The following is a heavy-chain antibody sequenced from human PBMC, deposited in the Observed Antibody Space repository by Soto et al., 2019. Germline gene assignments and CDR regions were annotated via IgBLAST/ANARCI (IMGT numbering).Heavy chain of an antibody. CDR1: GYTFTSYA. V-gene: IGHV1-3*01. J-gene: IGHJ6*03. Sequence: ASVKVSCKASGYTFTSYAMHWVRQAPGQRLEWMGWINAGNGNTKYSQKFQGRVTITRDTSASTAYMELSSMRSEDTAVYYCARSSHYYYYYYMDVWGKGTTVTVSS. CDR2: INAGNGNT. CDR3: ARSSHYYYYYYMDV.